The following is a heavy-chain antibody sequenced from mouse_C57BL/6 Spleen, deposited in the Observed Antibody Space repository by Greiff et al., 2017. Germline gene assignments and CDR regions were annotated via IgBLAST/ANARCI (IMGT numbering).Heavy chain of an antibody. CDR1: GYTFTSYW. CDR2: IDPSDSYT. J-gene: IGHJ2*01. V-gene: IGHV1-50*01. D-gene: IGHD4-1*01. CDR3: ARFLNGTGTYFDY. Sequence: QVQLQQPGAELVKPGASVKLSCKASGYTFTSYWMQWVKQRPGQGLEWIGGIDPSDSYTNYNQKFKGKATLTVDTSSSTAYMQLSSLTSEDSAVYYCARFLNGTGTYFDYWGQVTTLTVSS.